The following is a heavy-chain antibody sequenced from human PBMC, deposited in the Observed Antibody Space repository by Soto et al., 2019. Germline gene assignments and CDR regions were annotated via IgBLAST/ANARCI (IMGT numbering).Heavy chain of an antibody. D-gene: IGHD3-10*01. Sequence: SVKVSCKASGGTFSSYAISWVRQAPGQGLEWMGGIIPIFGTANYAQKLQGRVTMTTDTSTSTAYMELRSLRSDDTAVYYCARVKYYYGSGSYYLDYWGQGTLVTVSS. V-gene: IGHV1-69*05. CDR2: IIPIFGTA. CDR3: ARVKYYYGSGSYYLDY. J-gene: IGHJ4*02. CDR1: GGTFSSYA.